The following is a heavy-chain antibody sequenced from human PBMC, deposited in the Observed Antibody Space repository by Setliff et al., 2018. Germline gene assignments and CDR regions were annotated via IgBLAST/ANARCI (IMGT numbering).Heavy chain of an antibody. CDR1: GGPFSGAS. J-gene: IGHJ4*02. V-gene: IGHV4-59*01. Sequence: PSETLSLTCTVSGGPFSGASIWSWIRQPPGKGLEFIGYVYYSGTTNYDPSLKSRVTISVDTSKNQFSLKLSSVTAADTAIYYCARGGTYRYFDYWGQGTLVTVSS. CDR3: ARGGTYRYFDY. CDR2: VYYSGTT.